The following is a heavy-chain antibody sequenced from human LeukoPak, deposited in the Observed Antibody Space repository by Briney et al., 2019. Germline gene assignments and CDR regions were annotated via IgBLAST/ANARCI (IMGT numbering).Heavy chain of an antibody. CDR3: ATPRGTVATGAVY. J-gene: IGHJ4*02. V-gene: IGHV3-23*01. CDR2: ISGSGGST. D-gene: IGHD4-23*01. CDR1: GFTFRSYA. Sequence: GGSLRLSCVTSGFTFRSYAMSWVCQAPGKGLEWVSAISGSGGSTYYADAVKGRFTISRDNSRSTLYLQMNNLRAEDTAVYYCATPRGTVATGAVYWGQGTLVTVSS.